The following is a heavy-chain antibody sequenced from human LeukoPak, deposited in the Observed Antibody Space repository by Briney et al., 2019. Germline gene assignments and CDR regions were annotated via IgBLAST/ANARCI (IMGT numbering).Heavy chain of an antibody. D-gene: IGHD6-19*01. V-gene: IGHV1-69*04. J-gene: IGHJ4*02. CDR1: GGTFSSYA. CDR2: IIPILGIA. Sequence: SVKVSCKASGGTFSSYAISWVRQAPGQGLEWMGRIIPILGIANYAQKFQGRVTITADKSTSTAYMELSSLRSEDTAVYYCARALEYSSGWDLYFDYWGQGTLVTVSS. CDR3: ARALEYSSGWDLYFDY.